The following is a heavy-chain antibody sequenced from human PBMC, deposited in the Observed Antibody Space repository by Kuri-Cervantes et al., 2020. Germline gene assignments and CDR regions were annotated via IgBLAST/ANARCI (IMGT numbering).Heavy chain of an antibody. CDR3: ARPVVPAAPFDY. CDR1: GGSISSSSYY. D-gene: IGHD2-2*01. J-gene: IGHJ4*02. V-gene: IGHV4-39*01. Sequence: SETLSLTCTVSGGSISSSSYYWGWIRQPPGKGLEWIGSIYYSGSTYYNPSLKSRVTISVDTSKNQFSLKLSSVTAADTAVYYCARPVVPAAPFDYWGQGTLVTGS. CDR2: IYYSGST.